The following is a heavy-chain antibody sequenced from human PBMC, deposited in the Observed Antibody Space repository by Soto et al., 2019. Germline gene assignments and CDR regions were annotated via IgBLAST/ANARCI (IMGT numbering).Heavy chain of an antibody. V-gene: IGHV1-2*02. Sequence: ASVKVSCKTSGYTFTAYYIHWVRQAPGQGLEWVGWINPSSGDTNYAQKFQGRVTMTRDTSISATYMELSWLRSDDTAVYYCAREDGGPDSSGYAFTTWGQGTTVPVS. CDR3: AREDGGPDSSGYAFTT. CDR1: GYTFTAYY. D-gene: IGHD3-22*01. CDR2: INPSSGDT. J-gene: IGHJ3*02.